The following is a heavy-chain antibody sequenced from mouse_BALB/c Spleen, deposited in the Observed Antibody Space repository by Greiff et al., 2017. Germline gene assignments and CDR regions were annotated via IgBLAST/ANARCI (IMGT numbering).Heavy chain of an antibody. CDR1: GFTFSSFG. Sequence: QPGGSRKLSCAASGFTFSSFGMHWVRQAPEKGLEWVAYISSGSSTIYYADTVKGRFTISRDNPKNTLFLQMTSLRSEDTAMYYCARCSYYGSSYGMAYWGQGTLVTVSA. CDR2: ISSGSSTI. CDR3: ARCSYYGSSYGMAY. D-gene: IGHD1-1*01. J-gene: IGHJ3*01. V-gene: IGHV5-17*02.